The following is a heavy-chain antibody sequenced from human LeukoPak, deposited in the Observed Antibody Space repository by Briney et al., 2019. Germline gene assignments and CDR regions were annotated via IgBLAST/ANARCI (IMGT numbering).Heavy chain of an antibody. J-gene: IGHJ5*02. V-gene: IGHV4-39*01. D-gene: IGHD2-15*01. CDR3: ARRGRYCSGGSCLIGLFDP. CDR2: IYYSGIT. CDR1: GGSISSSSYY. Sequence: SETLSLTCTVSGGSISSSSYYWGWIRQPPGKGLEWIGSIYYSGITYYNPSLKSRVTISVDTSKNQFSLKLSSVTAADTAVYYCARRGRYCSGGSCLIGLFDPWGQGTLVTVSS.